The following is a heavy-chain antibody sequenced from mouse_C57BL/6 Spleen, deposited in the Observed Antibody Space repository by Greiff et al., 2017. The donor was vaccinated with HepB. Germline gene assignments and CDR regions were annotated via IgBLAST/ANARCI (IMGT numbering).Heavy chain of an antibody. D-gene: IGHD3-2*02. CDR2: IDPETGGT. J-gene: IGHJ4*01. Sequence: QVQLQQSGAELVRPGASVTLSCKASGYTFTDYEMHWVKQTPVHGLEWIGAIDPETGGTAYNQKFKGKAILTADKSSSTAYMELRSLTSEDSAVYYCTRGKSSGYYAMDYWGQGTSVTVSS. CDR1: GYTFTDYE. CDR3: TRGKSSGYYAMDY. V-gene: IGHV1-15*01.